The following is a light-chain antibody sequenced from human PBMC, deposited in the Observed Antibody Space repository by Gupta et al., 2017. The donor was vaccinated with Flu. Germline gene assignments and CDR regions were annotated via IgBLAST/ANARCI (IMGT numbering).Light chain of an antibody. V-gene: IGKV3-15*01. J-gene: IGKJ4*01. CDR2: GVS. CDR1: LGISGN. CDR3: QQDNNWPLT. Sequence: PATLALSPGEGATLSCRASLGISGNLAWFQQMPGQAPRLLIYGVSTRATGIPARFSGSGSGTEFTLTISSLQSEDFAVYYCQQDNNWPLTFGGGTKVDIK.